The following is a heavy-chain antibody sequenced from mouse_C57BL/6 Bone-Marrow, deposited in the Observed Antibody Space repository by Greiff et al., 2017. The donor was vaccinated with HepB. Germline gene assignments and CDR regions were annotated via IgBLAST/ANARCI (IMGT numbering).Heavy chain of an antibody. CDR3: ARDIISY. Sequence: EVQRVESGGGLVKPGGSLKLSCAASGFTFSSYAMSWVRQTPEKRLEWVATISDGGSYTYYPDNVKGRFTISRDNAKNNLYLQMSHLKSEDTAMYYCARDIISYWGQGTLVTVSA. V-gene: IGHV5-4*01. CDR2: ISDGGSYT. CDR1: GFTFSSYA. D-gene: IGHD1-1*01. J-gene: IGHJ3*01.